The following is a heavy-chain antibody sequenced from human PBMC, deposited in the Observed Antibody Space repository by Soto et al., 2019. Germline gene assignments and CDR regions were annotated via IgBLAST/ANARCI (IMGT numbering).Heavy chain of an antibody. CDR2: IYHSGST. V-gene: IGHV4-30-2*06. Sequence: SEALCLTWTVSSGSIRAEGYSWNWIRQSPGRGLEWIGYIYHSGSTFYNPSLQSRVTMSLDKSINEFSLKLASLSAADTALYYFARGVGGLRGFAQLALWG. J-gene: IGHJ2*01. CDR1: SGSIRAEGYS. CDR3: ARGVGGLRGFAQLAL. D-gene: IGHD3-10*01.